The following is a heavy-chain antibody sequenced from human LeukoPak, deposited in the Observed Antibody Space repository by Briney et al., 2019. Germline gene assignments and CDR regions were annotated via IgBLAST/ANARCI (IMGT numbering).Heavy chain of an antibody. CDR1: GFTFSSSA. D-gene: IGHD3-22*01. Sequence: PGGSLRLSCAASGFTFSSSAMSWVRQAPGKGLEWVSAISNNGGYTYYADSVQGRFTISRDNSKSTLCLQMNSLRAEDTAVYYCASLRTYYYDSSGYYWGQGTLVTVSS. V-gene: IGHV3-23*01. J-gene: IGHJ4*02. CDR3: ASLRTYYYDSSGYY. CDR2: ISNNGGYT.